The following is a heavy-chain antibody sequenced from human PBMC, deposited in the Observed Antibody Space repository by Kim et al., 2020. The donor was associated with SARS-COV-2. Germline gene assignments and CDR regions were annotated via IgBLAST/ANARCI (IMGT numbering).Heavy chain of an antibody. CDR3: ARSATGGLNWFDP. D-gene: IGHD5-12*01. CDR2: IYYSGST. CDR1: GGSISSYY. J-gene: IGHJ5*02. Sequence: SETLSLTCTVSGGSISSYYWSWIRQPPGKGLEWIGYIYYSGSTNYNPSLKSRVTISVDTSKNQFSLKLSSVTAADTAVYYCARSATGGLNWFDPWGQGTLVTVSS. V-gene: IGHV4-59*13.